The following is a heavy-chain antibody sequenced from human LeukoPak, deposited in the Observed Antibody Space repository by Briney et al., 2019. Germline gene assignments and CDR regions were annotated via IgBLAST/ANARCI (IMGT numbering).Heavy chain of an antibody. CDR2: ISSSGSTI. CDR1: GFTFSDYY. D-gene: IGHD3-22*01. Sequence: RGSLRLSCAASGFTFSDYYMSWIRQAPGKGLEWVSYISSSGSTIYYADSVKGRFTISRDNAKNSLYLQMNSLRAEDTAVYYCAREQGTYYDSSGYSTDYWGRGTLVTVSS. J-gene: IGHJ4*02. CDR3: AREQGTYYDSSGYSTDY. V-gene: IGHV3-11*04.